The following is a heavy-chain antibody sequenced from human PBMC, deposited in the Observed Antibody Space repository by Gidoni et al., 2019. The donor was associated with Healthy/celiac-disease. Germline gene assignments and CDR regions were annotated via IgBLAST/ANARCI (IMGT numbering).Heavy chain of an antibody. CDR2: ISGSGGST. Sequence: EVQPLESGGCLVQPGVSLRLSCAASGFTFSSYAMSRVRQALGKGLEWVSAISGSGGSTYYADSVKGRFTISRDNSKNTLYLQMNSLRAEDTAVYYCAASVDWYFDLWGRGTLVTVSS. D-gene: IGHD2-21*01. CDR3: AASVDWYFDL. J-gene: IGHJ2*01. CDR1: GFTFSSYA. V-gene: IGHV3-23*01.